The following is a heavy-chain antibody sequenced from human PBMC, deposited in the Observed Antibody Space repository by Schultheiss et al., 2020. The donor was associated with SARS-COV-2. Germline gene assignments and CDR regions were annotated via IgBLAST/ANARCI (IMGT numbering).Heavy chain of an antibody. CDR3: ARELTRNFWTDRGALDI. J-gene: IGHJ3*02. Sequence: GGSLRLSCAASGFTFSSYSMNWVRQAPGKGLEWVSSISSSSSYIYYADSVKGRFTISRDNAKNSLYLQMNSLRAEDTAVYYCARELTRNFWTDRGALDIWGQGTMVTVSS. CDR2: ISSSSSYI. D-gene: IGHD3/OR15-3a*01. V-gene: IGHV3-21*01. CDR1: GFTFSSYS.